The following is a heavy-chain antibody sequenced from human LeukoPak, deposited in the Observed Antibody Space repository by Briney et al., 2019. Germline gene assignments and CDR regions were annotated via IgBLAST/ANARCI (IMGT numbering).Heavy chain of an antibody. CDR2: IYTGGST. J-gene: IGHJ3*02. V-gene: IGHV4-61*02. D-gene: IGHD3-3*01. Sequence: SETLSLTCTVSGGSISSGSYYWSWIRQPAGKGLEWIGRIYTGGSTNYNPSLKSRVTMSVDTSKNQFSLKLSSVTAADTAVYYCAQSRITSVEIWGQGTVVTVSS. CDR1: GGSISSGSYY. CDR3: AQSRITSVEI.